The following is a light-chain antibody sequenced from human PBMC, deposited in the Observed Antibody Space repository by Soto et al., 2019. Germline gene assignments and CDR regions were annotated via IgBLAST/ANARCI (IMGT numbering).Light chain of an antibody. Sequence: EIHISNDPSTLGAAERDMVTITCRASQSISRWLAWYQQKPGKAPQLLIDKASTLESGVPSRFSGSGSGTDFTLTINSLQPEDYATDYCQQFQGLPITFGQGTRVEIK. CDR2: KAS. CDR1: QSISRW. V-gene: IGKV1-5*03. CDR3: QQFQGLPIT. J-gene: IGKJ5*01.